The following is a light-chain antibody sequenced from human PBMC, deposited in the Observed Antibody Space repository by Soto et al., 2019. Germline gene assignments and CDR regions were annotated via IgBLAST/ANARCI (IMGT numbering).Light chain of an antibody. V-gene: IGKV1-12*01. Sequence: DIQMTQSPSSVSASVGDRVTITCRASQDIRSWLAWYQQKPGKAPKLLIYSASTLQTGVPSRFSGSGSETDFTLTISSLHPEDFGTYYCQQSNSFPPAFCQGTKLEIK. CDR2: SAS. CDR1: QDIRSW. CDR3: QQSNSFPPA. J-gene: IGKJ2*01.